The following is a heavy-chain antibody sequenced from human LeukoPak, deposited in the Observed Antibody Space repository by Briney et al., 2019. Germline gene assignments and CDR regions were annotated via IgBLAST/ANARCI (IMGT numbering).Heavy chain of an antibody. CDR1: GFMFSSYW. CDR3: AMAGYTDGPFDFDY. D-gene: IGHD5-18*01. V-gene: IGHV3-7*01. Sequence: GGSLRLSCEASGFMFSSYWRNWVRQAPGKGLEWVANIKQGGSEKYYVDSVKGRFSISRDNAKSSLFLQMNSLRADDTAVYYCAMAGYTDGPFDFDYWGQGTLVTVSS. J-gene: IGHJ4*02. CDR2: IKQGGSEK.